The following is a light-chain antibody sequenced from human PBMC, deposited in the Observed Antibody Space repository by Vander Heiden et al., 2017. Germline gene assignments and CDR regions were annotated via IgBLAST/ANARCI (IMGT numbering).Light chain of an antibody. CDR2: CAS. Sequence: EIVMTPSPATLSVSPGERATLSCRASQSVSSNLAWYQQTPRQAPRHLIYCASSRATGIPARFSGSGSGTEFTLTISSLQSEDFAVYYCQQYNNWPPFTFGQGTRLEIK. J-gene: IGKJ5*01. CDR3: QQYNNWPPFT. CDR1: QSVSSN. V-gene: IGKV3-15*01.